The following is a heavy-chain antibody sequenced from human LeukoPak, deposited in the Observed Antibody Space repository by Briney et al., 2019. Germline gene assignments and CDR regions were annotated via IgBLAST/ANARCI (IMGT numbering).Heavy chain of an antibody. CDR3: ARHEWREIGSFDY. V-gene: IGHV3-21*04. D-gene: IGHD3-3*01. CDR1: GFTFSSFT. Sequence: GGSLRLSCTVSGFTFSSFTMNWVRQGPGKGLEWVASISNSGDYISYADSLKGRFTISRDNAKNSLFLQMSSLRSEDTAVYYCARHEWREIGSFDYWGQGTLVTVSS. CDR2: ISNSGDYI. J-gene: IGHJ4*02.